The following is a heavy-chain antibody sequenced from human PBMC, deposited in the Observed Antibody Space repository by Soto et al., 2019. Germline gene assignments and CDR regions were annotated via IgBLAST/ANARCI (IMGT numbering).Heavy chain of an antibody. CDR3: ARGGDNSPWYYSL. CDR1: GGSFSTYY. CDR2: IFSNGRT. V-gene: IGHV4-59*01. Sequence: SETLSLTCTVSGGSFSTYYWSWIRQPPGRGLEWIGYIFSNGRTNYNPSIESRVTISVDTSKNQLSLKLRSVTAADTAVYYCARGGDNSPWYYSLWGQGTLVTVSS. J-gene: IGHJ4*02. D-gene: IGHD3-10*01.